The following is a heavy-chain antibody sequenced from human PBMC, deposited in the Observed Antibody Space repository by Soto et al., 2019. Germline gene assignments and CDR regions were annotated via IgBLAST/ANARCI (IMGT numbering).Heavy chain of an antibody. CDR3: ARERYSSGWAFDY. D-gene: IGHD6-19*01. J-gene: IGHJ4*02. CDR1: GGSISSGGYY. V-gene: IGHV4-31*03. CDR2: IYYSGST. Sequence: QVQLQESGPGLVKPSQTLSLTCTVSGGSISSGGYYWSWIRQHPGKGLEGIGYIYYSGSTSYNPSLKSRVTISVDTSKNQFSLKLSSVTAADTAVYYCARERYSSGWAFDYWGQGTLVTVSS.